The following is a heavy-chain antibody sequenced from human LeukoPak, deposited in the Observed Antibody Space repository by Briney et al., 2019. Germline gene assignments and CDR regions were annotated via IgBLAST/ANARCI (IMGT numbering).Heavy chain of an antibody. J-gene: IGHJ3*02. CDR3: ARPAGELDAFDI. CDR1: GYTFTSYY. D-gene: IGHD1-26*01. V-gene: IGHV1-46*01. CDR2: INPSGGST. Sequence: ASVKVSCKASGYTFTSYYMHWVRQAPGQGLEWMGIINPSGGSTSYAQKFQGRVTMTRDMSTSTVYMELSSLRSEDTAVYYCARPAGELDAFDIWGQGTMVTVSS.